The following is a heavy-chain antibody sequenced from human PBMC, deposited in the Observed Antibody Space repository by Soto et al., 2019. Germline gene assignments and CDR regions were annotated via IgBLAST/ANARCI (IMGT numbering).Heavy chain of an antibody. J-gene: IGHJ4*02. D-gene: IGHD5-12*01. V-gene: IGHV3-23*01. Sequence: GGSLRLSCAASGFTFSSYAMSWVRQAPGKGLEWVSATSGDGATTYYADSVKGRFTISRDNSKNTLYLQMNSLRAEDTAVYYCAKTRGYPYYFDYWGQGTLVTVSS. CDR3: AKTRGYPYYFDY. CDR1: GFTFSSYA. CDR2: TSGDGATT.